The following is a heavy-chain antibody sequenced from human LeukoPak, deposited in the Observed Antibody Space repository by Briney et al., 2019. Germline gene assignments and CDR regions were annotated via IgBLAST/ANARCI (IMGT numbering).Heavy chain of an antibody. CDR3: AKGTSDWYRFEF. J-gene: IGHJ4*02. CDR2: ISDSGGTT. V-gene: IGHV3-23*01. D-gene: IGHD6-19*01. CDR1: GFTFSTYE. Sequence: PGGSLRLSCAASGFTFSTYEMNWVRQAPGQGLEWVSGISDSGGTTYYPDSVRGRFTISRDISKSTLYLQMNSLRADDTAVYYCAKGTSDWYRFEFWGQGTLVTVSS.